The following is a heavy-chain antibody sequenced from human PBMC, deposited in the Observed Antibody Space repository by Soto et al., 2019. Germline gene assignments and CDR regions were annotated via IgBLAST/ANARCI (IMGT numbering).Heavy chain of an antibody. CDR2: ISSSGSTI. CDR1: GFTLSDYY. CDR3: ARDLFRSSWYDFDY. D-gene: IGHD6-13*01. J-gene: IGHJ4*02. Sequence: AGGSLRLSCAASGFTLSDYYMSWIRQAPGKGLEWVSYISSSGSTIYYADSVKGRFTISRDNAKNSLYLQMNSLRAEDTAVYYCARDLFRSSWYDFDYWGQGTLVTVSS. V-gene: IGHV3-11*01.